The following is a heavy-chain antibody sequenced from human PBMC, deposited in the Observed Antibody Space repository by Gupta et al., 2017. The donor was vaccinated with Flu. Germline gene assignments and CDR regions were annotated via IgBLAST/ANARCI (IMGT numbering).Heavy chain of an antibody. V-gene: IGHV4-31*02. CDR3: ARGRDSSGYNDAFDI. Sequence: QHPGKGLEWIGYIYYSGSTYYNPSLKSRVTISVDTSKNQFSLKLSSVTAADTAVYYCARGRDSSGYNDAFDIWGQGTMVTVSS. D-gene: IGHD3-22*01. CDR2: IYYSGST. J-gene: IGHJ3*02.